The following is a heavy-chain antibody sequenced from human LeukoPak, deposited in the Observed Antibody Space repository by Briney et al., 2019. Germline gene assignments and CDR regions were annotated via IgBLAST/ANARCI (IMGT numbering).Heavy chain of an antibody. D-gene: IGHD3-22*01. CDR3: VRESEYYFDHSASFDY. Sequence: GRSLRLYCAASGFTFTAYLIHWVRQASGKGLEWVAVMSSDGNAMFYADSVKGRFTISRDNSKNTLYLQMNSLRAEDTAVYYCVRESEYYFDHSASFDYWGQGTLVTVSS. J-gene: IGHJ4*02. CDR2: MSSDGNAM. CDR1: GFTFTAYL. V-gene: IGHV3-30-3*01.